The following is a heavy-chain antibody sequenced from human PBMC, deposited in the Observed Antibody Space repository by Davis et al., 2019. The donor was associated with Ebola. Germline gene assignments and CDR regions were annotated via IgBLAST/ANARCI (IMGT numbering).Heavy chain of an antibody. Sequence: GESLKISCAASGFTFSSYAMSWVRQAPGKGLEWVSAISGSGGSTYYADSVKGRFTISRDNSKNTLYLQMNSLRAEDTAVYYCAKLDGSGSYSRPDYWGQGTLVTVSS. D-gene: IGHD3-10*01. CDR3: AKLDGSGSYSRPDY. V-gene: IGHV3-23*01. CDR2: ISGSGGST. CDR1: GFTFSSYA. J-gene: IGHJ4*02.